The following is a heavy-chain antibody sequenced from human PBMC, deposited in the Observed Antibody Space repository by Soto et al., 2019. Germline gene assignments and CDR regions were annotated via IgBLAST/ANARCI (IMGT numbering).Heavy chain of an antibody. CDR2: VYSTGCT. CDR1: GGSMSSYY. J-gene: IGHJ5*02. V-gene: IGHV4-4*07. D-gene: IGHD3-3*01. CDR3: ARGQRFSGWFCP. Sequence: QVHLQQSGPGLVNPSETLSLTCTVSGGSMSSYYWTWIRQPAGKGLEWIGRVYSTGCTHYNSALKRRVSISLDTSKNQSALKVHCVNDADTEVDYCARGQRFSGWFCPGRPGTLVTVSA.